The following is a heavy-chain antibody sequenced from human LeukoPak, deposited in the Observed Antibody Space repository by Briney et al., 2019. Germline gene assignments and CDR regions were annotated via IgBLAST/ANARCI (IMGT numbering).Heavy chain of an antibody. CDR2: IKQDGSEK. CDR1: GFTFSSYW. D-gene: IGHD3-3*01. Sequence: GGSLRLSCAASGFTFSSYWMSWVRQAPGKGLEWVANIKQDGSEKYYVDSVKGRFTISRDNAKNSLYLQMNSLRAEDTAVYYCAKDQGSFWSGYQYMDVWGKGTTVTVSS. CDR3: AKDQGSFWSGYQYMDV. J-gene: IGHJ6*03. V-gene: IGHV3-7*01.